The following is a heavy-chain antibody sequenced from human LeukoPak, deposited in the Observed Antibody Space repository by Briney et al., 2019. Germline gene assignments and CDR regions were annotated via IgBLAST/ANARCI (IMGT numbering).Heavy chain of an antibody. D-gene: IGHD1-26*01. CDR3: AKDLQVGANTYYYYYGMDV. V-gene: IGHV3-7*03. CDR1: GFTFSDYW. J-gene: IGHJ6*02. CDR2: IKYDGDEE. Sequence: GGSLRLSCAASGFTFSDYWMSWMRQAPGKGLEWVANIKYDGDEEYYVDSVKGRFTISRDNAKNSLYLQMNSLRAEDTALYYCAKDLQVGANTYYYYYGMDVWGQGTTVTVSS.